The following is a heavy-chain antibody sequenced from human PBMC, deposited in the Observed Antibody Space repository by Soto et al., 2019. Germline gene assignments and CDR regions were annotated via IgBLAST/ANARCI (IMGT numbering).Heavy chain of an antibody. CDR1: GFTFSSYS. CDR2: ISSSSSTI. Sequence: PGGSLRLSCAASGFTFSSYSMNWVRQAPGKGLEWVSYISSSSSTIYYADSVKGRFTISRDNAKNSLYLQMNSLRDEDTAVYYCARAPPTYYYDSSGTLIDYWGQGTLVTVSS. V-gene: IGHV3-48*02. CDR3: ARAPPTYYYDSSGTLIDY. D-gene: IGHD3-22*01. J-gene: IGHJ4*02.